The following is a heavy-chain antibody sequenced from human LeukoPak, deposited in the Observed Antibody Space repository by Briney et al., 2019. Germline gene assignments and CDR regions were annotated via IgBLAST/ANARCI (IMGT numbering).Heavy chain of an antibody. V-gene: IGHV1-18*01. J-gene: IGHJ4*02. Sequence: ASVKVSCTASGYTFTSYGISWVRQAPGQGLEWMGWISAYNGNTNYAQKLQGRVTMTTDTSTSTAYMELRSLRSDDTAVYYCARGATLLWFGEPPDYWGQGTLVTVSS. CDR2: ISAYNGNT. CDR1: GYTFTSYG. CDR3: ARGATLLWFGEPPDY. D-gene: IGHD3-10*01.